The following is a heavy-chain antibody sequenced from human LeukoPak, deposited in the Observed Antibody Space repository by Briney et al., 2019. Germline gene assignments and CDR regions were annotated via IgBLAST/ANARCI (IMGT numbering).Heavy chain of an antibody. CDR3: AKVSWTTAARDY. J-gene: IGHJ4*02. D-gene: IGHD1-1*01. CDR1: GFTFSYYD. V-gene: IGHV3-23*01. Sequence: PGGSLRLSCAASGFTFSYYDLSWVRQAPGKGLEWVSGITSSGGNTYYTGSVKGRFTISRDNSENTLYLQMNSLRAEDTAVYYCAKVSWTTAARDYWGQGTLVTVSS. CDR2: ITSSGGNT.